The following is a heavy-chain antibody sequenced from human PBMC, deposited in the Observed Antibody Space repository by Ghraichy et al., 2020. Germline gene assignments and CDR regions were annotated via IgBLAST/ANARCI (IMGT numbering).Heavy chain of an antibody. CDR2: INPNSGGT. D-gene: IGHD3-10*01. V-gene: IGHV1-2*02. CDR3: AREIGSGSYYYFDY. J-gene: IGHJ4*02. CDR1: GYTFTGYY. Sequence: ASVKVSCKASGYTFTGYYMHWVRQAPGQGLEWMGWINPNSGGTNYAQKFQGRVTMTRDTSISTAYMELSRLRSDDTAVYYCAREIGSGSYYYFDYWGQGTLVTVSS.